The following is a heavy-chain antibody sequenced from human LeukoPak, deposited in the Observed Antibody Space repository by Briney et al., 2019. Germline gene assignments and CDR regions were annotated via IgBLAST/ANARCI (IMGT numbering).Heavy chain of an antibody. Sequence: GGSLRLSCAASGFTFSSYGMHWGRQAPRKGLEWVAFIRYDGSNKYYSDSVKGRFTISRDNSKNTRYLQMNSLRAEDTAVYYCAKDWSFVVVVPAAMFNSYYFDYWGQGTLVTVSS. CDR3: AKDWSFVVVVPAAMFNSYYFDY. D-gene: IGHD2-2*01. CDR2: IRYDGSNK. CDR1: GFTFSSYG. J-gene: IGHJ4*02. V-gene: IGHV3-30*02.